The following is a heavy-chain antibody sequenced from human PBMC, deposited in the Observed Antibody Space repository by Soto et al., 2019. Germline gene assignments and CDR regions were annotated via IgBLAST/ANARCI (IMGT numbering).Heavy chain of an antibody. J-gene: IGHJ5*02. CDR1: GFAFSSYW. D-gene: IGHD6-13*01. CDR3: ARDTRSSWYWFDP. CDR2: INSDGSST. Sequence: PGGSLRLPCAASGFAFSSYWMHWVRQAPGKGLVWVSRINSDGSSTSYADSVKGRFTISRDNAKNTLYLQMNSLRAEDTAVYYCARDTRSSWYWFDPWGQGTLVTVSS. V-gene: IGHV3-74*01.